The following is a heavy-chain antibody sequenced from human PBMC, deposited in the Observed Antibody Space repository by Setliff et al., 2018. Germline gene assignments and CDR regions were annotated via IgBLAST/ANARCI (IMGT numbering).Heavy chain of an antibody. D-gene: IGHD2-15*01. Sequence: GALRLSCAASGFTFSDHYMNWIRQAPGKGLEWISYISRGGNTIYYADSVKGRFTISRDNAKNSLYLQMNDLRAEDTAVYYCARLPSGSGFDIWGQGTMVTVSS. CDR3: ARLPSGSGFDI. J-gene: IGHJ3*02. V-gene: IGHV3-11*04. CDR2: ISRGGNTI. CDR1: GFTFSDHY.